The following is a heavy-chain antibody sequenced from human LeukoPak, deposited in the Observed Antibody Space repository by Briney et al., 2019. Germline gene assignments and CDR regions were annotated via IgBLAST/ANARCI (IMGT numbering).Heavy chain of an antibody. J-gene: IGHJ4*02. V-gene: IGHV3-74*01. D-gene: IGHD3-3*01. Sequence: PGGSLRLSCAASGFTFSSYWMHWVRQAPGKGLVWVSRFQSDGSSTSYADSVKGRFTISRDNAKNTLYLQMNSLRAEDTAVYYCASGRWSDYLDYWGQGTLVTVSS. CDR1: GFTFSSYW. CDR2: FQSDGSST. CDR3: ASGRWSDYLDY.